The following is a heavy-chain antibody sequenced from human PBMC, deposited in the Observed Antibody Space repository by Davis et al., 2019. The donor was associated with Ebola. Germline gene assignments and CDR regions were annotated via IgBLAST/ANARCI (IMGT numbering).Heavy chain of an antibody. CDR3: ARGRTVTNYVDY. CDR2: ISSSGSTI. D-gene: IGHD4-17*01. CDR1: GFCFSSYT. Sequence: AGSLTLSCAASGFCFSSYTMNWVRQAPGKGLEWVSSISSSGSTINYADSVKGRFTVSRDNAKNSLSLQMNSLRDEDTAVFYCARGRTVTNYVDYWGPGILVTVSS. V-gene: IGHV3-48*02. J-gene: IGHJ4*02.